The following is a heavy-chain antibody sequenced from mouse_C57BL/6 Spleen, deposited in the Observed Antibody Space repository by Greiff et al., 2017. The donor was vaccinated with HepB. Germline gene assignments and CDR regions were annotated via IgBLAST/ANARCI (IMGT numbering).Heavy chain of an antibody. CDR3: ARAGDGSSPSYAMDY. CDR1: GFTFSSYA. CDR2: ISDGGSYT. J-gene: IGHJ4*01. V-gene: IGHV5-4*01. Sequence: EVQRVESGGGLVKPGGSLKLSCAASGFTFSSYAMSWVRQTPEKRLEWVATISDGGSYTYYPDNVKGRFTISRDNAKNNLYLQMSHLKSEDTAMYYCARAGDGSSPSYAMDYWGQGTSVTVSS. D-gene: IGHD1-1*01.